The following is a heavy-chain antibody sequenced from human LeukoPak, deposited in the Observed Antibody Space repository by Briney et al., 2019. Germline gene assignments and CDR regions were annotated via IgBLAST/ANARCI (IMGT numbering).Heavy chain of an antibody. J-gene: IGHJ3*02. D-gene: IGHD6-13*01. Sequence: PGGSLRLSCAASGFTVSSNYMSWVRQAPGKGLEWVSVIYSGGSTYYADSVKGRFTISRDNSKNTLYLQMNSLRAEDTAVYYCARVIPLAAADAFDIWGQGTMVTVSS. CDR2: IYSGGST. V-gene: IGHV3-66*01. CDR3: ARVIPLAAADAFDI. CDR1: GFTVSSNY.